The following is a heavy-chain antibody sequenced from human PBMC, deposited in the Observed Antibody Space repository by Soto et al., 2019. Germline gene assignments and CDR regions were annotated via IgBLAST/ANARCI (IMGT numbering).Heavy chain of an antibody. V-gene: IGHV1-18*01. CDR3: AIVGVLRYFDTKAYGMDV. Sequence: ASVKVSCKASGYTFTSYGISWVRQAPGQGLEWMGWISAYNGNTNYAQKLQGRVTMTTDTSTSTAYMELRSLRSDDTAVYYCAIVGVLRYFDTKAYGMDVWGQGTTVTVS. CDR1: GYTFTSYG. CDR2: ISAYNGNT. D-gene: IGHD3-9*01. J-gene: IGHJ6*02.